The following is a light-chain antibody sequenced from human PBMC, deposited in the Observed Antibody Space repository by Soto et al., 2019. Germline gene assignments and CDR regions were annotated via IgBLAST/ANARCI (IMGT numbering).Light chain of an antibody. Sequence: QSVLTQPASVSGSPGQSITVSCTGTNSNVGSHNLVSWYQLHPGKAPKVLIYATTKRHSGVSNRFSGSKSGNTASLTISGRQAEDEADYYCCSYAGSNISVVFGGGTKLTVL. V-gene: IGLV2-23*01. CDR1: NSNVGSHNL. CDR2: ATT. J-gene: IGLJ2*01. CDR3: CSYAGSNISVV.